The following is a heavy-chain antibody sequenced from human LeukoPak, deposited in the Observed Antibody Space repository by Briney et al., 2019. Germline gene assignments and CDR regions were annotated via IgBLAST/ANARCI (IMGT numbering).Heavy chain of an antibody. CDR3: ASFSDIVVVVAATEGGFDY. V-gene: IGHV3-74*01. CDR1: GFSFSSYW. Sequence: GGSLRLSCAASGFSFSSYWMSWVRQAPGKGLVWVSRINSDGRSTNYADSVKGRFSISRDNAENTLYLQMNSLRAEDTAVYYCASFSDIVVVVAATEGGFDYWGQGTLVTVSS. CDR2: INSDGRST. D-gene: IGHD2-15*01. J-gene: IGHJ4*02.